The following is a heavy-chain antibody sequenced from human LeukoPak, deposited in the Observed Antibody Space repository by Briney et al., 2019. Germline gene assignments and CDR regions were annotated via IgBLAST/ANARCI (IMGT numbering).Heavy chain of an antibody. Sequence: SETLTLTCAVYGGSFSGYYWSWIRQPPGKGLEWIGEINHSGSTNYNPSLKSRVTISVDTSKNQFSLKLSSVTAADTAVYYCARGRRLVVGPIMDVWGKGTTVTISS. CDR1: GGSFSGYY. J-gene: IGHJ6*03. CDR2: INHSGST. D-gene: IGHD2-8*02. CDR3: ARGRRLVVGPIMDV. V-gene: IGHV4-34*01.